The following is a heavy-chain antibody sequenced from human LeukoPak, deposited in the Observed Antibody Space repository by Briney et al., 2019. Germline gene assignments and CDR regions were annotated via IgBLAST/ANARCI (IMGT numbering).Heavy chain of an antibody. Sequence: GGSLRLSCAASGFTVITNDMTWVRQAPGKGLEWVSVLYSDGNTKYADSVQGRFTISRDDAKNSLYMQMNSLRAEDTAVYYCVRDLHWGFDYWGQGTQVTVSS. J-gene: IGHJ4*02. CDR1: GFTVITND. D-gene: IGHD7-27*01. V-gene: IGHV3-53*01. CDR3: VRDLHWGFDY. CDR2: LYSDGNT.